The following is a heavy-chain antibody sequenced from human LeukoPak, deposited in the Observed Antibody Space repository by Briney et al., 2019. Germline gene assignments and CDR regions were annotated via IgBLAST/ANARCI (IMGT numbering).Heavy chain of an antibody. J-gene: IGHJ1*01. CDR1: GFTFSSYS. D-gene: IGHD6-6*01. V-gene: IGHV3-21*01. Sequence: GGSLRLSCTASGFTFSSYSMNWVRQAPGKGLEWVSSISSSSRYIYYADSVKGRFTISRDNGKNSLYLQMNSLRAEDTAVYYCARDLTTSSTAYFHHWGQGTLVTVSS. CDR2: ISSSSRYI. CDR3: ARDLTTSSTAYFHH.